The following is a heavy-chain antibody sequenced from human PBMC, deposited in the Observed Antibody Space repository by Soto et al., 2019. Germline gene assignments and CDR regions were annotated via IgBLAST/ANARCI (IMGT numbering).Heavy chain of an antibody. CDR2: IYYSRST. J-gene: IGHJ6*02. D-gene: IGHD6-13*01. CDR3: ARDRIAAAGRDYYYYGMDV. V-gene: IGHV4-31*03. CDR1: GGSISSGGYY. Sequence: SETLSLTCTVSGGSISSGGYYWSWIRQHPGKGLEWIGYIYYSRSTYYNPSLKSRVTISVDTSKNQFSLKLSSVTAADMAAYYCARDRIAAAGRDYYYYGMDVWGQGTTVTVSS.